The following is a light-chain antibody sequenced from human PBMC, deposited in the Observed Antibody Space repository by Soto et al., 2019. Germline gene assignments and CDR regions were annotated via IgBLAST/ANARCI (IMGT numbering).Light chain of an antibody. Sequence: QSALTQPASVSGSPGQSITISCTGTSSDVGGYNYVSWYQQHPGKAPKLMIYDVSNRPSGVSSRLSGSKSGNTASLTISGLQAEDEADYYCRSYTSSSTPYVFGTGTKLTVL. CDR3: RSYTSSSTPYV. CDR1: SSDVGGYNY. V-gene: IGLV2-14*01. CDR2: DVS. J-gene: IGLJ1*01.